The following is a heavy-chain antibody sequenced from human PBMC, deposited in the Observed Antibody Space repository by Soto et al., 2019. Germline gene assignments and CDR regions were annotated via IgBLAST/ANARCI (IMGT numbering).Heavy chain of an antibody. Sequence: PSETLSLTCTVSGGSISSGGYYWSWIRQHPGKGLEWIGYIYYSGSTYYNPSLKSRVTISVDTSKNQFSLKLSPVTAADTAVYYCARGIVVVPAATLGWWFDPWGQGTLVTVSS. D-gene: IGHD2-2*01. CDR3: ARGIVVVPAATLGWWFDP. CDR1: GGSISSGGYY. CDR2: IYYSGST. J-gene: IGHJ5*02. V-gene: IGHV4-31*03.